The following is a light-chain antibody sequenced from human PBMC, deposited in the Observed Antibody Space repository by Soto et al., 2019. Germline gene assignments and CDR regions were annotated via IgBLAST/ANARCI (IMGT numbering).Light chain of an antibody. CDR3: QQYGSAPPIT. J-gene: IGKJ5*01. Sequence: EIVLTQSPGTLSLSPGERATLSCRASQSVRSNNLAWYQQKPGQAPRLLIYDASSRATGIPDRFGGSGSGTDFTLTITRPEAEDFAVYYCQQYGSAPPITFGQGTRLEIK. CDR2: DAS. V-gene: IGKV3-20*01. CDR1: QSVRSNN.